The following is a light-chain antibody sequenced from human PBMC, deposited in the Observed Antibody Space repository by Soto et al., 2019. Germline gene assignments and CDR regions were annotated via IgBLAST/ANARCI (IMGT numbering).Light chain of an antibody. CDR1: QSVSSDF. CDR2: DAS. Sequence: EIVLTQSPGTLSLSPGERATLSCRASQSVSSDFLAWYQQKPGQAPRLLMYDASSRAAGIADRFSGSGSGTDFSLTISRLEPEDFAVYYYQRFGSSPALTFGGGTKIEIK. CDR3: QRFGSSPALT. V-gene: IGKV3-20*01. J-gene: IGKJ4*01.